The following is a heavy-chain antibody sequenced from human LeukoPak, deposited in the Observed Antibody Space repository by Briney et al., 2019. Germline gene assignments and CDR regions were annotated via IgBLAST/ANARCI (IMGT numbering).Heavy chain of an antibody. V-gene: IGHV3-48*03. CDR1: EFSFSSYE. D-gene: IGHD3-3*01. Sequence: QPGGSLRLSCAASEFSFSSYEMSWVRQAPGKGLEWVSYISSSGSTIYYADSVKGRFTISRDNAKKSLYLQMNSLRAEDSAVYYCVRDGYYDSRSAPPLWGQGTLVTVP. CDR2: ISSSGSTI. CDR3: VRDGYYDSRSAPPL. J-gene: IGHJ4*02.